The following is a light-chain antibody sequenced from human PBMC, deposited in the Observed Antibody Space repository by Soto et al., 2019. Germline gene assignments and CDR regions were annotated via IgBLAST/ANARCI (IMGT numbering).Light chain of an antibody. CDR1: SIGSKN. J-gene: IGLJ2*01. CDR2: YDS. CDR3: QVWDSSSDHSVV. V-gene: IGLV3-21*04. Sequence: SYELTQPPSLSVAPGKTAKITCGGSSIGSKNVHWYQQRPGQAPVLVIYYDSDRPSGIPERFSGSNSGNTATLTISRVEAGDVADYYCQVWDSSSDHSVVFGGGTKVTVL.